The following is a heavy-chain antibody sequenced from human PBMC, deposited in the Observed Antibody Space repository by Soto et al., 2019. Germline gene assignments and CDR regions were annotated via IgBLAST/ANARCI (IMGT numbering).Heavy chain of an antibody. D-gene: IGHD3-10*01. J-gene: IGHJ3*02. Sequence: QVQLVQSGAEVKKPGASVKVSCKASGYTFTSYGIXXXRQAPGXXXXXTAWISAYNGNTNYAQKLQGRVTMTTDTSTSTAYMELRSLRSDDTAVYYCARFQRGLLWLGNDIWGQGTMVTVSS. CDR2: ISAYNGNT. CDR3: ARFQRGLLWLGNDI. CDR1: GYTFTSYG. V-gene: IGHV1-18*04.